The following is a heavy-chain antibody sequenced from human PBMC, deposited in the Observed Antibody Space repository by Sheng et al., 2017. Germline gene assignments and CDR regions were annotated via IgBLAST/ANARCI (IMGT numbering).Heavy chain of an antibody. CDR2: ITNDGSDR. D-gene: IGHD2-15*01. CDR1: GFTFSKFW. Sequence: EVQLVESGGGLVQPGGSLRLSCVASGFTFSKFWMHWVRQAPGKGLVWVSRITNDGSDRRYADSVKGRFTISRDNTKNTLYLQMNSLRVEDTAVYYCVSDGRGGQGTLVTVSS. V-gene: IGHV3-74*01. CDR3: VSDGR. J-gene: IGHJ4*02.